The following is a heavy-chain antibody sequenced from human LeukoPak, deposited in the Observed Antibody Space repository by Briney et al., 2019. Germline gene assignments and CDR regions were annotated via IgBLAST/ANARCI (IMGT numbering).Heavy chain of an antibody. CDR2: INHSGST. Sequence: AETLSLTCAVYGGSFSGYYWSWIRQPPGKGLEWIGEINHSGSTNYNPSLKSRVTISVDTSKNQFSLKLSSVTAADTAVYYCARQGPGYGSGSYYYWGQGTLVTVSS. V-gene: IGHV4-34*01. CDR3: ARQGPGYGSGSYYY. J-gene: IGHJ4*02. CDR1: GGSFSGYY. D-gene: IGHD3-10*01.